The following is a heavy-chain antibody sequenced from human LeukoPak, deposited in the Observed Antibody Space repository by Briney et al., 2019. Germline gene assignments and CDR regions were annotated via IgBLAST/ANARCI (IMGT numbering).Heavy chain of an antibody. Sequence: SETLSLTCTVSGGSISSSNWWSWVRQPPGKGLEWIGEIYHSGSTNYNPSLKSRVTISVDKSKNQFSLKLSSVTAADTAVYYCARDMGEAVAGTSPLDYWGQGTLVTVSS. CDR3: ARDMGEAVAGTSPLDY. CDR1: GGSISSSNW. V-gene: IGHV4-4*02. J-gene: IGHJ4*02. CDR2: IYHSGST. D-gene: IGHD6-19*01.